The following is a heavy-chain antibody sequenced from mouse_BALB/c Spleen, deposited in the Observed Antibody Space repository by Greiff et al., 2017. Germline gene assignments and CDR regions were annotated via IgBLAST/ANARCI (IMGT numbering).Heavy chain of an antibody. V-gene: IGHV5-9-3*01. J-gene: IGHJ1*01. CDR2: ISSGGSYT. Sequence: EVQRVESGGGLVKPGGSLKLSCAASGFTFSSYAMSWVRQTPEKRLEWVATISSGGSYTYYPDSVKGRFTISRDNAKNTLYLQMSSLRSEDTAMYYCARSNWYFDVWGAGTTVTVSS. CDR1: GFTFSSYA. CDR3: ARSNWYFDV.